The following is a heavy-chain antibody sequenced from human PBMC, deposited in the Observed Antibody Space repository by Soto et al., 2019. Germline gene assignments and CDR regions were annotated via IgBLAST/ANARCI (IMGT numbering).Heavy chain of an antibody. V-gene: IGHV4-4*02. CDR1: GGSISSSNW. D-gene: IGHD1-26*01. Sequence: QVQLQESGPGLVKPSGTLSLTCAVSGGSISSSNWWSWVRQAPGKGLEWIGEIYHSGSTKYNPSLKGRFTLSVDKPKNQFSLKLSFVPAADAAVYFCARHPPYRGGDDWGRGPLVAVSS. CDR2: IYHSGST. J-gene: IGHJ4*02. CDR3: ARHPPYRGGDD.